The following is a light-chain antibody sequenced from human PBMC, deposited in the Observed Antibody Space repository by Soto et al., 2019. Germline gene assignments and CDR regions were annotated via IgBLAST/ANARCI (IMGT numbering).Light chain of an antibody. V-gene: IGKV3-15*01. Sequence: EVVMTQSPATLSVSPGERATLSCRASRTVSTNLGWYQQKPGQAPRLLIYNASTRATGIPAGFSGTGSGTEFTFTISSLQSEDFAFYYCQQFNNWPPTFGGGTKVEV. J-gene: IGKJ4*01. CDR2: NAS. CDR1: RTVSTN. CDR3: QQFNNWPPT.